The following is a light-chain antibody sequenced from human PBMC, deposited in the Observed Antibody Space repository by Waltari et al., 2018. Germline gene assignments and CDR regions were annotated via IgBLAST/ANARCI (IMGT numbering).Light chain of an antibody. Sequence: SYELTQPSSVSVSPGPTARITCSGDLLAKTYARWFQQKPGQAPVLVIYKDTERPSGIPERFSGSSSGTTVTLTISGAQVDDEADYYCYSVADKNVVFGGGTKLTVL. CDR3: YSVADKNVV. J-gene: IGLJ2*01. V-gene: IGLV3-27*01. CDR2: KDT. CDR1: LLAKTY.